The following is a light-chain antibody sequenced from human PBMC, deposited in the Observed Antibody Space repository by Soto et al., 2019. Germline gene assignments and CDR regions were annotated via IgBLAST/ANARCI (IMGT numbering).Light chain of an antibody. Sequence: EIVLTQSPATLALSPGQRATLSCRASQNIDTYLAWYQQMPGQAPRLLIYDTSNRATGTPARFSGSGSGTDFTLTISSLEPEDFAVYYCQHRDNWPLTFGGGTKLEI. J-gene: IGKJ4*01. CDR1: QNIDTY. CDR2: DTS. CDR3: QHRDNWPLT. V-gene: IGKV3-11*01.